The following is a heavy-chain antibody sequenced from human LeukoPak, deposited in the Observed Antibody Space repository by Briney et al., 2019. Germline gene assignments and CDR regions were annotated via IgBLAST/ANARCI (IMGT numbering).Heavy chain of an antibody. D-gene: IGHD1-26*01. CDR1: GFTFSSYG. CDR2: ISGSGGST. Sequence: PGGSLRLSCAASGFTFSSYGMSWVRQAPGKGLEGVSAISGSGGSTYYADSVKGRFTISRDNSKNTLYLQMNSLRAEDTAVYYCAKVIVGATSFDYWGQGTLVTVSS. CDR3: AKVIVGATSFDY. J-gene: IGHJ4*02. V-gene: IGHV3-23*01.